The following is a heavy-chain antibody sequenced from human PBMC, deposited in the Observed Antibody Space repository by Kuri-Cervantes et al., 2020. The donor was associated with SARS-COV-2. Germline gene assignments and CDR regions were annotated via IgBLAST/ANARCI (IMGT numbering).Heavy chain of an antibody. J-gene: IGHJ4*02. Sequence: GESLKISCKGSGYSFTSYWISWVRQMPGKGLEWMGRIDPSDSYTNYIPSFQGHVTIAADKSISTAYLQWSSLKASDTAKYYCASNYYGSGKWGQGTLVTVSS. CDR2: IDPSDSYT. D-gene: IGHD3-10*01. CDR3: ASNYYGSGK. V-gene: IGHV5-10-1*01. CDR1: GYSFTSYW.